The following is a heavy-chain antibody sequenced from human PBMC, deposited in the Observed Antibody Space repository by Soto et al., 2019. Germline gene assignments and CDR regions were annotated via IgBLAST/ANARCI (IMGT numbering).Heavy chain of an antibody. CDR2: ISAYNGNT. CDR1: GYTFTSYG. D-gene: IGHD2-15*01. J-gene: IGHJ4*02. CDR3: ARDLSASSLGLVYYFDY. V-gene: IGHV1-18*01. Sequence: QVQLVQSGAEVKKPAASVKVSCKASGYTFTSYGISWVRQAPGQGLEWMGWISAYNGNTNYAQKLQGRVTMTTDTATSTAYMELRSLRSYDTAVYYCARDLSASSLGLVYYFDYWCQGALVIVCS.